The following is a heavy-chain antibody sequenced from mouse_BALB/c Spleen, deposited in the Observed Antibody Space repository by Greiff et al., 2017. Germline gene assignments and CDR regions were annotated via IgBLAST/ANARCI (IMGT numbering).Heavy chain of an antibody. CDR2: IDPANGNT. CDR1: GFNIKDSY. CDR3: ARTGGFYGIYYDMDD. D-gene: IGHD2-1*01. Sequence: VQLQQSGAELVKPGASVKLSCTASGFNIKDSYMHWVKQRPEQGLEWIGRIDPANGNTKYDPKFQGKATITADTSSNTAYLQLSSLTSEDTAVYYCARTGGFYGIYYDMDDWGEGTTVTVSS. V-gene: IGHV14-3*02. J-gene: IGHJ4*01.